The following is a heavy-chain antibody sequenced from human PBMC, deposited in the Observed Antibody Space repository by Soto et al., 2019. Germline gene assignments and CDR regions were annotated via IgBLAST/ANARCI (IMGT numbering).Heavy chain of an antibody. CDR2: IIPIFGTS. J-gene: IGHJ4*02. CDR3: ARDIDGSSPANFDY. CDR1: GGTLSSYA. D-gene: IGHD6-13*01. Sequence: SVKVSCKASGGTLSSYAISWVRQAPGQGLEWIGGIIPIFGTSNYAHKFHGKVTITADESTSTAYMELSSLRCEDTAVDYCARDIDGSSPANFDYWGQGTLVTVS. V-gene: IGHV1-69*13.